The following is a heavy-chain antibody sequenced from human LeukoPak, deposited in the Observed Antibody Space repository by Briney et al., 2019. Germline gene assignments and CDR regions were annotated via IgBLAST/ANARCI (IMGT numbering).Heavy chain of an antibody. D-gene: IGHD1-26*01. CDR1: GFTFSNYW. V-gene: IGHV3-7*01. CDR2: IKQDGSER. J-gene: IGHJ4*02. Sequence: PGGSLRLSCATSGFTFSNYWMSWVRQAPGKGLEWVANIKQDGSERYYVDSVKGRFTISRDNAKNSLYLQMNSLRAEDTAVYYCARYGGSYYFNNWAQGPLATVSS. CDR3: ARYGGSYYFNN.